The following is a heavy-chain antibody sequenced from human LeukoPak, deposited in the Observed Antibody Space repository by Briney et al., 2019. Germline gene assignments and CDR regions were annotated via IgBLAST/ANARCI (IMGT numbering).Heavy chain of an antibody. Sequence: PSETLSLTCTVSGGSISTQYWSWIRQPPGKGQEWIGHIYSSGSTSYNPSLKGRVTMSVDTSTNQISLRLSSVTAADTAVYYCARTIRAYRGYDHWYFDVWGRGTLVTVSS. CDR3: ARTIRAYRGYDHWYFDV. D-gene: IGHD5-12*01. V-gene: IGHV4-59*11. J-gene: IGHJ2*01. CDR2: IYSSGST. CDR1: GGSISTQY.